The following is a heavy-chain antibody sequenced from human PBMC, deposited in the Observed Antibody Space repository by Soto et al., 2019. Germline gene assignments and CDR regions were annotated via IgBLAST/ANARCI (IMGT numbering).Heavy chain of an antibody. D-gene: IGHD5-12*01. CDR3: ARDGLDIGATQYGMAV. J-gene: IGHJ6*02. CDR2: ISYDGSNK. V-gene: IGHV3-30-3*01. Sequence: QVQLVESGGGVVQPGRSLRLSCAASGFTFSSYAMHWVRQAPGKGLEWVAVISYDGSNKYYADSVKGRFTISTDNSTNTLHRKMSSLGAEDTAVYYCARDGLDIGATQYGMAVWGQGATVTVSS. CDR1: GFTFSSYA.